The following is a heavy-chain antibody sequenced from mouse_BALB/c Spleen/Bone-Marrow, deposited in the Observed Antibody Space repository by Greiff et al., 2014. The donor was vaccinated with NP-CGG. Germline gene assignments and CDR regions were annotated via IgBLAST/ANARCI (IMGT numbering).Heavy chain of an antibody. V-gene: IGHV1-20*02. CDR3: TRVTTDWYFDV. CDR1: GYSFTGYF. D-gene: IGHD1-1*01. Sequence: VQLQQPGPELVKPGASVKITCEASGYSFTGYFMNWVMQSHGKSLEWIGRINPYNGDTFYNQKFKGKATLTVDKSSSTAHMELRSLASEDSAVYHCTRVTTDWYFDVWGAGTTVTVSS. CDR2: INPYNGDT. J-gene: IGHJ1*01.